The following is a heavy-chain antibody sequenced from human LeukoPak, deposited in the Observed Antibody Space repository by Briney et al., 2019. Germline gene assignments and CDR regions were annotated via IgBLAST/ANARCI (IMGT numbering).Heavy chain of an antibody. D-gene: IGHD4-23*01. CDR3: ASHSGGNSGLDYWYFDL. Sequence: GGSLRLSCAASGFTFDDYTMHWVRQAPGKGLEWVSGFSWNSGSIAYADSVKGRFTISRDNAKNSLYLQMNSLRAEDTALYYCASHSGGNSGLDYWYFDLWGRGTLVTVSS. J-gene: IGHJ2*01. V-gene: IGHV3-9*01. CDR2: FSWNSGSI. CDR1: GFTFDDYT.